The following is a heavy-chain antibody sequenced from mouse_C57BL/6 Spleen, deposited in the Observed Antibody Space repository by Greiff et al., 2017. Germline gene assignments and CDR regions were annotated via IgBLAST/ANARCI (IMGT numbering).Heavy chain of an antibody. J-gene: IGHJ3*01. CDR1: GFSLTSYG. V-gene: IGHV2-2*01. D-gene: IGHD2-4*01. Sequence: VQLQQSGPGLVQPSQSLSITCTVSGFSLTSYGVHWVRQSPGKGLEWLGGIWSGGSTAYNAAFISRLSISKDNSKRQVFFKMNSLQADDTAIYYCARTEYDYFFAYWCQGTLVTVSA. CDR2: IWSGGST. CDR3: ARTEYDYFFAY.